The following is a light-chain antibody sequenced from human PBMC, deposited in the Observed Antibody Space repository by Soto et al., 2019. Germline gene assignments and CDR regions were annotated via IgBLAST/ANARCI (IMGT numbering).Light chain of an antibody. Sequence: EIVLTQSPGTLSLSPGERAILSCRASQSVGSGYLAWYQQKPGQAPRLLIYDASSRATGIPDRFSGSGSGTDFTLTISRLEPEDFAVYCCQQYTDWPLTFGQGTKVDIK. V-gene: IGKV3-20*01. CDR2: DAS. CDR1: QSVGSGY. J-gene: IGKJ1*01. CDR3: QQYTDWPLT.